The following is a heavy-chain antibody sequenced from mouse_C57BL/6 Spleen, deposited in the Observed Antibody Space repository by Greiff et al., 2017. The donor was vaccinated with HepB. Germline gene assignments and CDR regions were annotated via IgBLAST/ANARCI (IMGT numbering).Heavy chain of an antibody. D-gene: IGHD2-4*01. CDR2: ISGGGGNT. J-gene: IGHJ4*01. CDR1: GFTFSSYT. V-gene: IGHV5-9*01. Sequence: VQLKESGGGLVKPGGSLKLSCAASGFTFSSYTMSWVRQTPEKRLEWVATISGGGGNTYYPDSVKGRFTISRDNAKNTLYLQMSSLRSEDTALYYCARPYDYDRDYWGQGTSVTVSS. CDR3: ARPYDYDRDY.